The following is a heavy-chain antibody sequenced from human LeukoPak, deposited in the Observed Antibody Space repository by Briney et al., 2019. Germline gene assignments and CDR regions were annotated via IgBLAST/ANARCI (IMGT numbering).Heavy chain of an antibody. CDR1: GFTFSSYS. J-gene: IGHJ6*02. D-gene: IGHD3-10*01. CDR3: ARDDVFLYYYYGMDV. Sequence: GGSPRLSCAASGFTFSSYSMNWVRQAPGKGLEWVSYISSSSSTIYYADSVKGRFTISRDNAKNSLYLQMNSLRAEDTAVYYCARDDVFLYYYYGMDVWGQGTTVTVSS. CDR2: ISSSSSTI. V-gene: IGHV3-48*04.